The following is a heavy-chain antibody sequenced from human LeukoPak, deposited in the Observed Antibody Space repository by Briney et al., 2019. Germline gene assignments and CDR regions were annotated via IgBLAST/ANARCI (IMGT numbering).Heavy chain of an antibody. V-gene: IGHV1-46*01. D-gene: IGHD5-24*01. CDR2: INPSGGST. Sequence: GASVKVSCKASGYTFTSYYMHWVRQAPGQGLEWMGIINPSGGSTSYAQKFQGRVTMTRDMSTSTVYMELSSLRSEDTAVYYCAKDDRWLQFCCWGQGTLVTVSA. CDR1: GYTFTSYY. J-gene: IGHJ4*02. CDR3: AKDDRWLQFCC.